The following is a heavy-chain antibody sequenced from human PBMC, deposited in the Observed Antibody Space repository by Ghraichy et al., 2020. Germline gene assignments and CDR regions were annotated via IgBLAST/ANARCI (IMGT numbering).Heavy chain of an antibody. V-gene: IGHV4-59*12. CDR3: ARDREGQLDGRYYYYGMDV. Sequence: SETLSLTCTVSGGSIDSYYWSWIRQPLGKGLEWIGHISYSGRINYSPSLKSRGTISVDTSRNQFSLKLTSVTAADTAMYYCARDREGQLDGRYYYYGMDVWGQGITVTVSS. CDR2: ISYSGRI. CDR1: GGSIDSYY. D-gene: IGHD6-6*01. J-gene: IGHJ6*02.